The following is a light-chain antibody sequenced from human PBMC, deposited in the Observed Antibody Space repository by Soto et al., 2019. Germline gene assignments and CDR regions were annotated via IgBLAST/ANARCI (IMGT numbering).Light chain of an antibody. V-gene: IGLV2-14*01. J-gene: IGLJ1*01. Sequence: QSALTQPASVSGSPGQSITISCTGTSSDVGGYNYVSWYQQHPGKAPKLMIYEVSNRPSGVPNRFSGSKSGNTASLTISGLQAEDEADYYCSSYTSNNTQVFGTGTKVTVL. CDR1: SSDVGGYNY. CDR3: SSYTSNNTQV. CDR2: EVS.